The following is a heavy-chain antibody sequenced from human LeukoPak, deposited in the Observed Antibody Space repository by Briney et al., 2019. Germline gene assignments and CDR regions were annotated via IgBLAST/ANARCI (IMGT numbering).Heavy chain of an antibody. J-gene: IGHJ4*02. CDR2: ISAYNGNT. CDR3: ARGGEAVRFLEWLLSPFDY. Sequence: ASVKVSCKASGYTFTSYGISWVRRAPGQGLEWMGWISAYNGNTNYAQKLQGRVTITTDESTSTAYMELSSLRSEDTAVYNCARGGEAVRFLEWLLSPFDYWGQGTLVTVSS. V-gene: IGHV1-18*01. CDR1: GYTFTSYG. D-gene: IGHD3-3*01.